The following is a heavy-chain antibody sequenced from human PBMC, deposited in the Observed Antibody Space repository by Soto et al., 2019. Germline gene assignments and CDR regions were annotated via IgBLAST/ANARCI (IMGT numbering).Heavy chain of an antibody. Sequence: GASVKVSCKASGGTFSSYAISWVRQAPGQGLEWMGGIIPIFGTANYAQKFQGRVTITADESTSTAYMELSSLRSEDTAVYYCATVGWLVLQDAFEFWGKGTMVPVAS. J-gene: IGHJ3*01. CDR2: IIPIFGTA. V-gene: IGHV1-69*13. D-gene: IGHD6-19*01. CDR3: ATVGWLVLQDAFEF. CDR1: GGTFSSYA.